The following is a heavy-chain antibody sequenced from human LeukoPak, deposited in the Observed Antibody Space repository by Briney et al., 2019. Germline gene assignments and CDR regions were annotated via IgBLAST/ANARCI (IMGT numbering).Heavy chain of an antibody. D-gene: IGHD3-10*01. CDR2: IYPGDSDT. J-gene: IGHJ3*02. V-gene: IGHV5-51*01. CDR3: ARLGDNEAFDI. CDR1: GYSFTSYW. Sequence: GESLKISCKGSGYSFTSYWIGWVRQMPGKGLGWMGIIYPGDSDTRYSLSFQGQVTISADTSISTAYLQWSSLKASDTDMYYCARLGDNEAFDIWGQETMVTVSS.